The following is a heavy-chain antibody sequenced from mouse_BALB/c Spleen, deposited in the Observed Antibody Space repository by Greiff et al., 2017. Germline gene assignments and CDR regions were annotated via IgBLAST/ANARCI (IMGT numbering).Heavy chain of an antibody. CDR1: GFSLSRYS. D-gene: IGHD1-2*01. V-gene: IGHV2-6-4*01. J-gene: IGHJ4*01. Sequence: VNLVESGPGLVAPSQSLSITCTVSGFSLSRYSVHWVRQPPGKGLEWLGMIWGGGSTDYNSALKSRLSISKDNSKSQVFLKMNSLQTDDTAMYYCAFITTASYAMDYWGQGTSVTVSS. CDR3: AFITTASYAMDY. CDR2: IWGGGST.